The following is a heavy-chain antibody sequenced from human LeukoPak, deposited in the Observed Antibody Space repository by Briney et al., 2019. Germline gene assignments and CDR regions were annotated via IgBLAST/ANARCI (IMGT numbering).Heavy chain of an antibody. Sequence: GGSLRLSCAASGFTVSSNYMSWVRQAPGKGLEWVSAIYSGGSTYYADSVKGRFTISRHNSKNTLYLQMNSLRAEDTAVYYCARAYCGGDCYANYYGMDVWGQGTTVTVSS. V-gene: IGHV3-53*04. CDR3: ARAYCGGDCYANYYGMDV. CDR2: IYSGGST. D-gene: IGHD2-21*02. CDR1: GFTVSSNY. J-gene: IGHJ6*02.